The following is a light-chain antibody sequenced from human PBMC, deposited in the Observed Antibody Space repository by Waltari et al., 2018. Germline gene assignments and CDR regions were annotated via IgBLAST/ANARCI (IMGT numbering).Light chain of an antibody. CDR1: SRDIGLYNC. V-gene: IGLV2-14*03. J-gene: IGLJ2*01. CDR3: ASCTDTIPPVV. CDR2: GVN. Sequence: QSALTQPASVSGSPGQSITISCTGTSRDIGLYNCVSWYQLHPGEAPTLILYGVNSRPSGVSNRFSGSKSGKTASLTISGLQGDDEADYFCASCTDTIPPVVFGGGTKLTVL.